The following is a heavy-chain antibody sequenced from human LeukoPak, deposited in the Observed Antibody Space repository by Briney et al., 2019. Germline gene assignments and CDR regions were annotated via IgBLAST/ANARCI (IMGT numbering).Heavy chain of an antibody. CDR3: AREESDGAYYYYGMDV. D-gene: IGHD2-21*02. V-gene: IGHV3-66*01. CDR2: IYSGGST. CDR1: GFTVSSNY. J-gene: IGHJ6*02. Sequence: GGSLRLSCAASGFTVSSNYMSWVRQAPGKGLEWVSVIYSGGSTYYADSVKGRFTISRDNSKNTLYLQMNSLRAEDTAVYYCAREESDGAYYYYGMDVWGQGTTVTVSS.